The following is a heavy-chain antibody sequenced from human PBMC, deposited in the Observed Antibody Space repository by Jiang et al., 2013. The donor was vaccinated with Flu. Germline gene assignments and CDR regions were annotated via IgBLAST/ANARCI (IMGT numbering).Heavy chain of an antibody. CDR1: GFTFSSCA. CDR3: ARDWASDGYIWGSWDY. J-gene: IGHJ4*02. V-gene: IGHV3-30-3*01. Sequence: QLVESGGGVVQPGRSLRLSCAVSGFTFSSCAMHWVRQAPGKGLEWVAVISYDGSNKYYGDSVKGRFTISRDNSKNTLYLQMNSLRAEDTAVYYCARDWASDGYIWGSWDYWGQGTLVTVSS. CDR2: ISYDGSNK. D-gene: IGHD3-16*01.